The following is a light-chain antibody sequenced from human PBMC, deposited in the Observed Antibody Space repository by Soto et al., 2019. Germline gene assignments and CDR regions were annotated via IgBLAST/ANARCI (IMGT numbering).Light chain of an antibody. CDR2: DAS. V-gene: IGKV1-33*01. CDR1: QDISNY. Sequence: DIQMTQSPSSLSASVGDRVTITCQASQDISNYLNWYQQKPWKAPQLMNYDASNLETGVPSRFSGSGSGTDFTFTISRLQPEDIATYYCQQYDNLYTFGQGTKLEIK. CDR3: QQYDNLYT. J-gene: IGKJ2*01.